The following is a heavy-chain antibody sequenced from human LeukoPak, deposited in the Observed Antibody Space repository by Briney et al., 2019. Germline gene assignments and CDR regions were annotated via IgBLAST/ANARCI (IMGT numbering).Heavy chain of an antibody. CDR1: GFTFDDYA. V-gene: IGHV3-43D*03. J-gene: IGHJ5*02. CDR2: ISWEGGST. Sequence: PGGSLRLSCAASGFTFDDYAMHWVRQAPGKGLEWVSLISWEGGSTYYADSVKGRFTISRDNNKNSLYLQMSSLRVEDTALYYCAKDGVVAALGDNWFDPWGQGTLVTVSS. D-gene: IGHD2-15*01. CDR3: AKDGVVAALGDNWFDP.